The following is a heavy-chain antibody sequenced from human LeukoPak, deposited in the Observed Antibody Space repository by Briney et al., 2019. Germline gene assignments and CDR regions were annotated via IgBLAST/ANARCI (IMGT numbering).Heavy chain of an antibody. Sequence: WASVKVSCKASGYTFTGYYMNWVRQAPGQGLEWMGWINPNSGGTNYAQKFQGRVTMTRDTSISTAYMELSRLRSDDTAVYYCARGGYSGSYYGIDYWGQGTLVTVSS. V-gene: IGHV1-2*02. CDR3: ARGGYSGSYYGIDY. CDR1: GYTFTGYY. CDR2: INPNSGGT. J-gene: IGHJ4*02. D-gene: IGHD1-26*01.